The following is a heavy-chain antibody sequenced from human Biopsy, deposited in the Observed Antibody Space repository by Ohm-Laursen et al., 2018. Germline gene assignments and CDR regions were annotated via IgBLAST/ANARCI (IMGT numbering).Heavy chain of an antibody. V-gene: IGHV4-61*01. CDR3: ARGRRTSGWPYFDS. CDR1: GDSLTSGPEN. J-gene: IGHJ4*02. Sequence: GTLSLTCTVSGDSLTSGPENWSWIRQSPGQGLEYIGFIYSGGNTNYNPSLKNRVTMSVDTSKNQFYLKLYSVTAADAAVYYCARGRRTSGWPYFDSWGQGALVIVSP. D-gene: IGHD6-19*01. CDR2: IYSGGNT.